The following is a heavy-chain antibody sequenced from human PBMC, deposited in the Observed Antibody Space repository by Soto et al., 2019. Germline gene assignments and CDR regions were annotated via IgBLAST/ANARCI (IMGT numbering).Heavy chain of an antibody. J-gene: IGHJ4*02. V-gene: IGHV1-18*01. D-gene: IGHD3-22*01. CDR3: YRLYDTRGDYYGY. CDR2: NSPYNGNA. Sequence: SGKVSCKASGYTFTSYSFTWVRQAPGQGLEWMGLNSPYNGNANYAQKLQGRVTMTTATSTSTAYMELRSLRSDDTAVYDCYRLYDTRGDYYGYWGQGTLVTVSS. CDR1: GYTFTSYS.